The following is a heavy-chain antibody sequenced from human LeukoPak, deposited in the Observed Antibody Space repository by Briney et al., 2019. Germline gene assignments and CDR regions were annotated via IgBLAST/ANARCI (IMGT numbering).Heavy chain of an antibody. Sequence: ASVKVSCKASGYTFTSYAMHWVRQAPGQRLEWMGWINAGNGNTKYSQKFQGRVTITRDTSASTAYMELSSLRSEDTAVYYCARPNYDFWSGYHFYYYGMDVWGQGTTVTVSS. D-gene: IGHD3-3*01. V-gene: IGHV1-3*01. CDR1: GYTFTSYA. CDR3: ARPNYDFWSGYHFYYYGMDV. J-gene: IGHJ6*02. CDR2: INAGNGNT.